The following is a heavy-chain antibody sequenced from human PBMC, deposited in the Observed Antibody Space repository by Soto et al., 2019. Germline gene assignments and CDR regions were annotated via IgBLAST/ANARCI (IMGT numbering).Heavy chain of an antibody. Sequence: PSETLSLTCAVYGGSFSGYYWSWIRQPPGKGLEWIGEINHSGSTNYNPSLKSRVTISVDTSKNQFSLKLSSVIAADTAVYYCARPNSNYRLYYPYYMDVWGKGTTVTVSS. CDR2: INHSGST. J-gene: IGHJ6*03. CDR3: ARPNSNYRLYYPYYMDV. D-gene: IGHD4-4*01. V-gene: IGHV4-34*01. CDR1: GGSFSGYY.